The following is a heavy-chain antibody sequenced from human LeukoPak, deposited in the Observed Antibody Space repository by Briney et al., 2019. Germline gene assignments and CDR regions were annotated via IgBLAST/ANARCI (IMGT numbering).Heavy chain of an antibody. CDR2: INWNSGNI. J-gene: IGHJ4*02. V-gene: IGHV3-9*01. Sequence: GGSLRPTCAASGFTFDDYAMHWVRQAPGKGLEWVSGINWNSGNIGYADSVKGRFTISRDSAKNSLYLEMNSLRPEDTALYYCAKGHRNFDFWNAYDYWGQGTLVTVSS. CDR1: GFTFDDYA. D-gene: IGHD3-3*01. CDR3: AKGHRNFDFWNAYDY.